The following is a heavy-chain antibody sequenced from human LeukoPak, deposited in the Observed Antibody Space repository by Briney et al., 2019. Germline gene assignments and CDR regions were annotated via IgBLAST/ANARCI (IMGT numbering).Heavy chain of an antibody. CDR3: AREVSGLFGELSIQD. V-gene: IGHV1-3*01. CDR2: INAGNGNT. D-gene: IGHD3-10*02. CDR1: GYTFTSYA. Sequence: ASVKVSCKASGYTFTSYAMHWVRQAPGQRLEWMGWINAGNGNTKYSQKFQGRVTITRDTSASTAYMELSSLRSEDTAVYYCAREVSGLFGELSIQDWGQGTLVTVSS. J-gene: IGHJ4*02.